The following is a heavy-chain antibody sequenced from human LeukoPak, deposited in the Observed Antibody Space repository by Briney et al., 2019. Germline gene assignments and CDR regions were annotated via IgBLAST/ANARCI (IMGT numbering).Heavy chain of an antibody. CDR2: ISAYNGNT. J-gene: IGHJ3*02. CDR3: KYCSGGSCFFGDDAFDI. CDR1: GYTFTSYG. D-gene: IGHD2-15*01. V-gene: IGHV1-18*01. Sequence: ASVKVSRKASGYTFTSYGISWVRQAPGQGLEWMGWISAYNGNTNYAQKLQGRVTMTTDTSTSTAYMELRSLRSDDTAVYYCKYCSGGSCFFGDDAFDIWGQGTMVTVSS.